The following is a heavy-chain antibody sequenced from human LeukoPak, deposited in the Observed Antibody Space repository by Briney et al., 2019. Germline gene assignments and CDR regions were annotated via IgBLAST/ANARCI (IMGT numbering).Heavy chain of an antibody. D-gene: IGHD3-22*01. CDR2: ISHDGNDK. Sequence: GGSLRLSCLASGFTFRRSGLHWVRQAPGKGLEGVAGISHDGNDKYSADFVEGRFTISRDTSNNTLYLQMSSLTTEDTAVYYCAKAQGTLVNFYAYGMDVWGHGTTVTVSS. CDR1: GFTFRRSG. J-gene: IGHJ6*02. CDR3: AKAQGTLVNFYAYGMDV. V-gene: IGHV3-30*18.